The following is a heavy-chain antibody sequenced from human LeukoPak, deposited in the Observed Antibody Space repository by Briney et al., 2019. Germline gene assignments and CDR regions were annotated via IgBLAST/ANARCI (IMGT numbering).Heavy chain of an antibody. J-gene: IGHJ4*02. D-gene: IGHD1-7*01. CDR1: GYTFTSYG. CDR2: ISAYNGIT. Sequence: ASVKVSCKASGYTFTSYGISWVRQAPGQGLEWMGWISAYNGITNYAQKLQGRVTMTTDTSTSTAYMELRSLRSDDTAVYYCARAPGYNWNYGGFYYFDYWGQGTLVTVSS. V-gene: IGHV1-18*01. CDR3: ARAPGYNWNYGGFYYFDY.